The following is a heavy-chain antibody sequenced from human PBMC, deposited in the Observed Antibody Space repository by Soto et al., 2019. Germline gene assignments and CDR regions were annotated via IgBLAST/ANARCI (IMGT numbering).Heavy chain of an antibody. CDR2: INAGNGNT. D-gene: IGHD6-19*01. CDR3: ARGPERVAGTNAFDI. V-gene: IGHV1-3*01. J-gene: IGHJ3*02. Sequence: ASVKVSCKASGYTFTSYAIHWVRQAPGQRLEWMGWINAGNGNTNYAQKFQGWVTMTRDTSISTAYMELSRLRSDDTAVYYCARGPERVAGTNAFDIWGQGTMVTVSS. CDR1: GYTFTSYA.